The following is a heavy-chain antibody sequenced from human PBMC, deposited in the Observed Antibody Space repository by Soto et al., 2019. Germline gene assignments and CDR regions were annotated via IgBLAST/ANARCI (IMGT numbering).Heavy chain of an antibody. D-gene: IGHD3-22*01. J-gene: IGHJ4*02. Sequence: SVKVSCKASGFSFTSSAVQWVRQARGQRLEWIGWIVVGSGSTNYAQRFQGRVTITRDMSTSTVYMELSSLRSEDTAVYYCAADPYYYDSSNYYSFDYWGQGTLVTVSS. CDR2: IVVGSGST. V-gene: IGHV1-58*01. CDR3: AADPYYYDSSNYYSFDY. CDR1: GFSFTSSA.